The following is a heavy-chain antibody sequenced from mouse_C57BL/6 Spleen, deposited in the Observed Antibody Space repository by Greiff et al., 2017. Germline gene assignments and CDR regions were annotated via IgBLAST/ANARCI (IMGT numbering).Heavy chain of an antibody. V-gene: IGHV1-59*01. CDR2: IDPSDSYT. D-gene: IGHD1-1*01. CDR1: GYTFTSYW. CDR3: ARSITTVVPDY. Sequence: QVQLQQPGAELVRPGPSVKLSCKASGYTFTSYWMHWVKQWPGQGLEWIGVIDPSDSYTNYNQKFKGKATLTVDTSSSTAYMQRSSLTSEDSAVYYCARSITTVVPDYWGQGTTLTVSS. J-gene: IGHJ2*01.